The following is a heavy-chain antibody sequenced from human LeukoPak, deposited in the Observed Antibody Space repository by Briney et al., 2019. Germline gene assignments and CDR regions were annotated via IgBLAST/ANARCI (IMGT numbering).Heavy chain of an antibody. CDR3: ARAGIRGYSVGGSFDY. Sequence: GASVKVSCKASGGTFISYAISWVRQAPGQGLEWMGGIIPIFGTANYAQKFQGRVTITADESTSTAYMELSSLRSEDTAVYYCARAGIRGYSVGGSFDYWGQGTLVTVSS. J-gene: IGHJ4*02. CDR1: GGTFISYA. V-gene: IGHV1-69*13. D-gene: IGHD5-18*01. CDR2: IIPIFGTA.